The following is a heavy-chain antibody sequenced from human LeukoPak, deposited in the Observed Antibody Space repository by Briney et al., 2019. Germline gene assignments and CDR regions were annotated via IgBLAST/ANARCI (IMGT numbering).Heavy chain of an antibody. D-gene: IGHD3-10*01. V-gene: IGHV3-9*01. Sequence: GGSLRLSCAASGFTFDDYAMHWVRQAPGKGLEWVSGISWNSGSIGYADSVKGRFTISRDNSKNSLYLQMNSLRTEDTALYYCAKEDPLNYYYGDWGQGTLVIVSS. J-gene: IGHJ4*02. CDR1: GFTFDDYA. CDR2: ISWNSGSI. CDR3: AKEDPLNYYYGD.